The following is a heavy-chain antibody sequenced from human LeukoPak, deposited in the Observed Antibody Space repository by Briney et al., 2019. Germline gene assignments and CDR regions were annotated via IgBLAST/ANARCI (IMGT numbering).Heavy chain of an antibody. CDR1: GFTFSSYE. J-gene: IGHJ3*02. CDR2: IYSGGST. Sequence: GGYLRLSCAASGFTFSSYEMNWVRQAPGKGLEWVSVIYSGGSTYYADSVKGRFTISRDNSKNTLYLQMNSLRAEDTAVYYCARKERDAFDIWGQGTMVTVSS. CDR3: ARKERDAFDI. D-gene: IGHD5-24*01. V-gene: IGHV3-66*01.